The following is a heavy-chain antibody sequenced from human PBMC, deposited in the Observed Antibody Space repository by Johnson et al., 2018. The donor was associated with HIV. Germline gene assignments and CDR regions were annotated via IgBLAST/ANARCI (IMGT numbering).Heavy chain of an antibody. J-gene: IGHJ3*02. V-gene: IGHV3-13*01. D-gene: IGHD2-21*01. CDR2: IGTAGDT. CDR3: AREGLWWGAFDI. CDR1: EFTFSAHD. Sequence: VQLVESGGGVVRPGGSLRLSCAASEFTFSAHDMHWVRQTAGKGLEWVSAIGTAGDTYYPGSVKGRFTISRENAKNTLYLQMNSLRAEDTAVYYCAREGLWWGAFDIWGQGTMVTVS.